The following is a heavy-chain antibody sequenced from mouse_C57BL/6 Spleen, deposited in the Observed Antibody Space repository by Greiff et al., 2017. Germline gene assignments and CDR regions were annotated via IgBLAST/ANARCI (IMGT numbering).Heavy chain of an antibody. D-gene: IGHD1-1*01. CDR3: ATYGSSYGLAY. V-gene: IGHV2-2*01. CDR2: IWSGGST. Sequence: VNLVESGPGLVQPSQSLSITCTVSGFSLTSYGVHWVRQSPGKGLEWLGVIWSGGSTDYNAAFISRLSISKDNSKSQVFFKMNSLQADDTAIYYCATYGSSYGLAYWGQGTLVTVSA. J-gene: IGHJ3*01. CDR1: GFSLTSYG.